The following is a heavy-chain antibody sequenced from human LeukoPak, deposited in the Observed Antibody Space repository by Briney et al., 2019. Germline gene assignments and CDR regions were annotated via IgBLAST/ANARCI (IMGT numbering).Heavy chain of an antibody. Sequence: PSETLSLTCAVSGGSISSSSWWSWVRQPPGKGLEWIGEINHSGSTNYNPSLKSRVTISVDTSKNQFSLKLSSVTAADTAVYYCARRAGKGFDYWGQGTLVTVSS. J-gene: IGHJ4*02. CDR2: INHSGST. CDR1: GGSISSSSW. D-gene: IGHD6-19*01. V-gene: IGHV4-4*02. CDR3: ARRAGKGFDY.